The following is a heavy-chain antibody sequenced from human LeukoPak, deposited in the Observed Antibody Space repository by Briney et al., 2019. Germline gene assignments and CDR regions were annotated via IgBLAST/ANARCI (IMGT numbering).Heavy chain of an antibody. Sequence: SETLSLTCTVSGGSISSYYWSWLRQPPGKGLEWIGYIYYSGSTNYNPSLTSRVTISVDTSKNQFSLKLSSVTAADTAVYYCARESWIAARPGYYYYMDVWGKGTTVTVSS. V-gene: IGHV4-59*01. CDR2: IYYSGST. D-gene: IGHD6-6*01. J-gene: IGHJ6*03. CDR3: ARESWIAARPGYYYYMDV. CDR1: GGSISSYY.